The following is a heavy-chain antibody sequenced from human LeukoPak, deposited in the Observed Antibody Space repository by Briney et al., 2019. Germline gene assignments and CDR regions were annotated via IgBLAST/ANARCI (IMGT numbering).Heavy chain of an antibody. Sequence: PGGSLRLSCAASGFTFSSYEMNWVRQAPGKGLEWVSGINWNGGSTGYADSVKGRFTISRDNAKNSLYLQMNSLRAEDTALYYCARGYPAEYFQHWGQGTLVTVSS. CDR1: GFTFSSYE. J-gene: IGHJ1*01. D-gene: IGHD3-16*02. CDR2: INWNGGST. CDR3: ARGYPAEYFQH. V-gene: IGHV3-20*04.